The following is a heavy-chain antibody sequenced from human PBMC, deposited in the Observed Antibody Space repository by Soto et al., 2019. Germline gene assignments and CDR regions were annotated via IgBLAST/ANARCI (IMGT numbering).Heavy chain of an antibody. Sequence: QVQLVQSGAEVKKPGSSVKVSCKASGGTFSSYAISWVRQAPGQGLEWMGGIIPIFGTANYAPKFQGRVTITADESTSTAYMELSSLRSEDTAVYYWAGEKTQHYYDSSGYWYFDLWGRGTLVTVSS. J-gene: IGHJ2*01. CDR1: GGTFSSYA. V-gene: IGHV1-69*12. CDR3: AGEKTQHYYDSSGYWYFDL. D-gene: IGHD3-22*01. CDR2: IIPIFGTA.